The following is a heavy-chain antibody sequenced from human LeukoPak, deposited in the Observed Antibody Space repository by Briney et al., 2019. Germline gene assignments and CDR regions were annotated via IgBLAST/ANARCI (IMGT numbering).Heavy chain of an antibody. Sequence: SETLSLTCAVSGTSFSSYYWSWIRKPPGKGLEWIGEVNHSGYTNDNPSLKSRVTISVDTSKNQFSLRLRSVTAADTGVYFCARMTTGHDFWGQGTLVTVSS. CDR2: VNHSGYT. V-gene: IGHV4-34*01. J-gene: IGHJ4*02. CDR1: GTSFSSYY. D-gene: IGHD4-17*01. CDR3: ARMTTGHDF.